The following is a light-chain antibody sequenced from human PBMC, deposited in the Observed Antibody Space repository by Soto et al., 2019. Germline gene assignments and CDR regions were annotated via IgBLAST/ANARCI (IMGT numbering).Light chain of an antibody. Sequence: IVLTQSPGTLCFSPGERATLSCGASQSVTSNYLAWYQQKPGQAPRLLIFGASIRVTGIPDRFIGSGSGTDFTLTISRLEPEDFAVYYCQPYVTSLTTFGQGTKVDIK. CDR3: QPYVTSLTT. V-gene: IGKV3-20*01. J-gene: IGKJ1*01. CDR1: QSVTSNY. CDR2: GAS.